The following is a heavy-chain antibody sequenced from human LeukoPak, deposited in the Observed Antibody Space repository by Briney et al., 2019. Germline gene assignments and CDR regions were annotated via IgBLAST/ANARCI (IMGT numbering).Heavy chain of an antibody. CDR3: AKVAKYYYGSETYFFFED. CDR1: GGSISTYY. J-gene: IGHJ4*02. Sequence: PSETLSLTCTVSGGSISTYYWSWIRQPVGKGLEWIGHIKTSGSTHYNPSLRSRITMSVDTSKNQFSLNLSSVTAADTAVYYCAKVAKYYYGSETYFFFEDWGQGTLVTVSS. D-gene: IGHD3-10*01. CDR2: IKTSGST. V-gene: IGHV4-4*07.